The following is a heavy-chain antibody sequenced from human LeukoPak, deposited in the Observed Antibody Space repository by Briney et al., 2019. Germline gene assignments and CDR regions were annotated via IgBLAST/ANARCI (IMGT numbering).Heavy chain of an antibody. J-gene: IGHJ6*04. CDR1: GFTFDDYA. Sequence: GGSLRLSCAASGFTFDDYATHWVRQAPGKGLEWVSGISWNSGSIGYADSVKGRFTISRDNAKNSLYLQMNSLRAEDMALYYCAKDIGAPYYYGSGSGMDVWGKGTTVTVSS. CDR3: AKDIGAPYYYGSGSGMDV. V-gene: IGHV3-9*03. D-gene: IGHD3-10*01. CDR2: ISWNSGSI.